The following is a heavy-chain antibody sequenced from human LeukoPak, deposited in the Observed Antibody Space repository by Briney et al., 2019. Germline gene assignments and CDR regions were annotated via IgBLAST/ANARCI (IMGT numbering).Heavy chain of an antibody. CDR3: AREGAKQYYYYGMDV. J-gene: IGHJ6*02. V-gene: IGHV1-2*02. CDR2: INPNSGGT. Sequence: GASVKVSCKASGYTFTGYYMHWVRQAPGQGLEWMGWINPNSGGTNYAQKFQGRVTMTRDTSISTAYMELSRLRSDDTAVYYCAREGAKQYYYYGMDVWGQGTTVTVSS. CDR1: GYTFTGYY. D-gene: IGHD1-26*01.